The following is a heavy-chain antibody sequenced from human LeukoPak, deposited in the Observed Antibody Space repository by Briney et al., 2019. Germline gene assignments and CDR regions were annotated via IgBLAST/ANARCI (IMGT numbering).Heavy chain of an antibody. D-gene: IGHD3-3*01. Sequence: PSETLSLTCTVSGGSINSQYWTWVRQPPGKGLEWIGFIYYSGSTTYNPSPKSRVTISVDASKNQFSLKLSSVTAADTAVYYCARARGFWSGYAHYYYYMDVWGKGTTVTVSS. CDR3: ARARGFWSGYAHYYYYMDV. CDR1: GGSINSQY. V-gene: IGHV4-59*11. CDR2: IYYSGST. J-gene: IGHJ6*03.